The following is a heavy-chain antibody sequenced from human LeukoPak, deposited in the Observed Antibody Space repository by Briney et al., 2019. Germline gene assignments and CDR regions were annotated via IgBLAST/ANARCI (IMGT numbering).Heavy chain of an antibody. V-gene: IGHV1-46*01. J-gene: IGHJ5*02. CDR3: ARARYFDLGNWFDP. CDR1: GYTFTSYY. D-gene: IGHD3-9*01. Sequence: GASVKVSCKASGYTFTSYYMHWVRQAPGQGLECMGIINPSGGSTSYAQKFQGRVTMTRDTSISTAYMELSRLRSDDTAVYYCARARYFDLGNWFDPWGQGTLVTVSS. CDR2: INPSGGST.